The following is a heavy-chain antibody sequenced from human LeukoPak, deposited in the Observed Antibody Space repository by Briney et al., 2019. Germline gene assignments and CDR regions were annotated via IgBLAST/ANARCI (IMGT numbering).Heavy chain of an antibody. V-gene: IGHV4-59*08. CDR1: GASISSHY. CDR3: ARLLIYCSSTSCHFDY. Sequence: SETLSLTCTVSGASISSHYWSWIRQPPAKGLEWIGDFSYSGSTNYNPSLKSRVTISVETSNNQFSLKLSSVTAADTAMYYCARLLIYCSSTSCHFDYWGQGTLVTVSS. J-gene: IGHJ4*02. D-gene: IGHD2-2*01. CDR2: FSYSGST.